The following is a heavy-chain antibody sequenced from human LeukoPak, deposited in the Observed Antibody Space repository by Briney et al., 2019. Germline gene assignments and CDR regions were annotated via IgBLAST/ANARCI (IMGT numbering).Heavy chain of an antibody. D-gene: IGHD2/OR15-2a*01. J-gene: IGHJ6*04. CDR2: IYTSGST. CDR1: GGSISSGSYY. CDR3: ARDRSSLKVFFYYYNMDV. Sequence: PSQTLSLTCTVSGGSISSGSYYWSWIRQPAGKGLEWIGRIYTSGSTNYNPSFKSRVTISVDTSKNQFSLKLSSVTAADTAVYYCARDRSSLKVFFYYYNMDVWGKGTTVTVSS. V-gene: IGHV4-61*02.